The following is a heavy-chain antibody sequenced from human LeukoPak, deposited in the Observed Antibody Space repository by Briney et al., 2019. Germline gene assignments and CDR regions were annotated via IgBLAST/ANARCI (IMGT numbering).Heavy chain of an antibody. J-gene: IGHJ4*02. V-gene: IGHV3-23*01. CDR2: FGGSGYSI. CDR1: GFTFSAYA. Sequence: GGSLRLSCAASGFTFSAYAMSWVRQAPGKGLEWVSSFGGSGYSIYYGDSVKGRFTTSRDYSKNALYLQMNILRAEDTAIYYCVKGGAFGSGSYFDYWGQGTLVIVSS. D-gene: IGHD3-10*01. CDR3: VKGGAFGSGSYFDY.